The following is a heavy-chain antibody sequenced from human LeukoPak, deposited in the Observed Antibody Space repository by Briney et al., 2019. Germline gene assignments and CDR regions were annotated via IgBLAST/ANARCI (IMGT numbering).Heavy chain of an antibody. D-gene: IGHD1-26*01. CDR3: AGGPQFSGSHGF. CDR1: GFTFSNFE. Sequence: GGSLRLSCEVSGFTFSNFEMAWVRQGPGMGLEWLAYIKDGGNIIRYADTVRGRFTISRDSVKKSGFLQMNSLRVDDTAIYYCAGGPQFSGSHGFWGQGTLVTVSS. V-gene: IGHV3-48*03. J-gene: IGHJ4*02. CDR2: IKDGGNII.